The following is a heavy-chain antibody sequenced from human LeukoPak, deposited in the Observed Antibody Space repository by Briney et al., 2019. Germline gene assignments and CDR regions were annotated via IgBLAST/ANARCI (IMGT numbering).Heavy chain of an antibody. CDR1: GLTFSNYA. V-gene: IGHV3-30-3*01. CDR3: ARAPNSSGYDY. J-gene: IGHJ4*02. CDR2: ISYDGSNK. Sequence: PGGSLRLSCAASGLTFSNYAMHWVRQAPGKGLEWVAVISYDGSNKYYADSVKGRFTISRDNSKNTLYLQMNSLRAEDTAVYYCARAPNSSGYDYWGQGTLVTVSS. D-gene: IGHD3-22*01.